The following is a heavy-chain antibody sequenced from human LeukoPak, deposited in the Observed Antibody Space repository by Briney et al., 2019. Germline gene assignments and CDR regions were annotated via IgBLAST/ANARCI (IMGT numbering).Heavy chain of an antibody. Sequence: SETLSLTCTVSSGSISTSNYYWSWIRQPAGKGLEWIGRIYTSGSTNYNPSLKSRVTISVDTSKNQFSLKLSSVTAADTAVYYCARGTTYDQYYYDSSGYYSFDYWGQGTLVTVSS. CDR2: IYTSGST. J-gene: IGHJ4*02. CDR1: SGSISTSNYY. D-gene: IGHD3-22*01. V-gene: IGHV4-61*02. CDR3: ARGTTYDQYYYDSSGYYSFDY.